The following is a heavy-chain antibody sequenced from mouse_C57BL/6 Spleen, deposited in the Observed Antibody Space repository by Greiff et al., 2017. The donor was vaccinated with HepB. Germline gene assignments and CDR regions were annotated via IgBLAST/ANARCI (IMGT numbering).Heavy chain of an antibody. J-gene: IGHJ4*01. Sequence: VQLQQSGPELVKPGASVKIPCKASGYTFTDYNMDWVKQSHGKSLEWIGDINPNNGGTIYNQKFKGKATLTVDKSSSTAYMELRSLTSEDTAVYYCARGDGKSYEDYYAMDYWGQGTSVTVSS. CDR1: GYTFTDYN. CDR2: INPNNGGT. V-gene: IGHV1-18*01. D-gene: IGHD1-1*01. CDR3: ARGDGKSYEDYYAMDY.